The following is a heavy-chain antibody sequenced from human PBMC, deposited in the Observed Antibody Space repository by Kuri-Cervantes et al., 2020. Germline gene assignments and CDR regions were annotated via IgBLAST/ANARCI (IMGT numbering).Heavy chain of an antibody. CDR3: ARVRSHYFDY. D-gene: IGHD6-13*01. CDR2: INAGNGNT. J-gene: IGHJ4*02. Sequence: ASVQVSCKASGYTFTSYGISWVRQAPGQRLEWMGWINAGNGNTKYSQKFQGRVTITRDTSASTAYMELSSLRSEDTAVYYCARVRSHYFDYWGQGTLVTVSS. CDR1: GYTFTSYG. V-gene: IGHV1-3*01.